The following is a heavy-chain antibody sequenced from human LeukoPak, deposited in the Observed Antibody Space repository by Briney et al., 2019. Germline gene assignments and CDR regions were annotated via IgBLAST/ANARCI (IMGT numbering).Heavy chain of an antibody. CDR3: TREVVGYFDAFDI. J-gene: IGHJ3*02. V-gene: IGHV3-49*04. D-gene: IGHD2-2*01. Sequence: PGRSLRLSCTASGFTLGDYAMSWVRQAPGKGLERGGLIRSKAYGGTTEYAASVQGRFTISRDDSKSIAYLQMNSLKTEDTAVYYCTREVVGYFDAFDIWGQGTMVTVSS. CDR2: IRSKAYGGTT. CDR1: GFTLGDYA.